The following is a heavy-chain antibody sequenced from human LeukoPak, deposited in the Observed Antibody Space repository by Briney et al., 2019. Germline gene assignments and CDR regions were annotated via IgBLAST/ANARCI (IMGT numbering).Heavy chain of an antibody. CDR3: ARRRYHYDSSGYGGAFDI. CDR1: GYSISGGYY. J-gene: IGHJ3*02. V-gene: IGHV4-38-2*02. CDR2: IYHSGST. Sequence: SETLSLTCNVSGYSISGGYYWGWIRQPPGKGLEWIGSIYHSGSTYYNPSLKSRVTISVDTSKNQFSLKLSSVTAADTAVYYCARRRYHYDSSGYGGAFDIWGQGTMVTVSS. D-gene: IGHD3-22*01.